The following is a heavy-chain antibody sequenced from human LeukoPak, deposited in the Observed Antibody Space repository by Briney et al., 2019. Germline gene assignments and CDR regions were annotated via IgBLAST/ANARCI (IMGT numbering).Heavy chain of an antibody. CDR3: ARERGYIVVVPAEPSHAFDI. V-gene: IGHV1-46*01. Sequence: ASVKVSCKASGYTFTSYYMHWVRQAPGQGLEWMGIINPSGGSTSYAQKFQGRVTMTRDTSTSTVYMELSSLRSEDTAVYYCARERGYIVVVPAEPSHAFDIWGQGTMVTVSS. J-gene: IGHJ3*02. D-gene: IGHD2-2*01. CDR1: GYTFTSYY. CDR2: INPSGGST.